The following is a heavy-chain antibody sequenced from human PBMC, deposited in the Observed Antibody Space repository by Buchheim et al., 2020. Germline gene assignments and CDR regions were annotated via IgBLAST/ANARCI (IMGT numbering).Heavy chain of an antibody. CDR2: ISGDGRST. V-gene: IGHV3-74*01. J-gene: IGHJ4*02. Sequence: EVQLVESGGGLVQSGGSLRLSCVDSEFTFSNYWMIWVRQAPGKGLEWVSSISGDGRSTDYADSVRGRFTLSRDKAKNTLYLQMNGLRAEDTAVYYGLRGRSGMSGWGQGTL. CDR3: LRGRSGMSG. CDR1: EFTFSNYW. D-gene: IGHD6-25*01.